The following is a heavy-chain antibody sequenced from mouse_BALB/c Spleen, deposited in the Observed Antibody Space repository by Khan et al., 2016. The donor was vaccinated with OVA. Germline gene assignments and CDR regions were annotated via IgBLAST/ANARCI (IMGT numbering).Heavy chain of an antibody. J-gene: IGHJ4*01. Sequence: QVQLKQSGPGLAAPSQSLSITCTISGFSLTTYGVHWVRQPPGKGLEWLVVIWSDGTTNYNSALKSRLTITKDNSQSQVFLKMNRLQTDDTAIYLCARQPDNHYNIMDYWGQGTSVTVSS. CDR1: GFSLTTYG. V-gene: IGHV2-6-1*01. CDR2: IWSDGTT. CDR3: ARQPDNHYNIMDY.